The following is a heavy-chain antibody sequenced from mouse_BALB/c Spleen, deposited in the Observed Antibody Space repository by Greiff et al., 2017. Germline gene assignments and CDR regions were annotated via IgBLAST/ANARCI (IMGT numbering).Heavy chain of an antibody. CDR2: INPYNDGT. J-gene: IGHJ3*01. V-gene: IGHV1-14*01. CDR1: GYTFTSYV. CDR3: ARIRGNYVGWFAY. D-gene: IGHD2-1*01. Sequence: EVQLQQSGPELVKPGASVKMSCKASGYTFTSYVMHWVKQKPGQGLEWIGYINPYNDGTKYNEKFKGKATLTSDKSSSTAYMELSSLTSEDSAVYYCARIRGNYVGWFAYGGQGTLVTVSA.